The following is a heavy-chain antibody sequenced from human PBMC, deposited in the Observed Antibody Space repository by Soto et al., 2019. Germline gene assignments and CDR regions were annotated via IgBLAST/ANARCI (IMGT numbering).Heavy chain of an antibody. D-gene: IGHD6-13*01. CDR3: ARVWQQLASYYYYGMDV. CDR2: IWYDGSNK. CDR1: GFTFSSYG. J-gene: IGHJ6*02. V-gene: IGHV3-33*01. Sequence: GGSLRLSCAASGFTFSSYGMHWVRQAPGKGLEWVAVIWYDGSNKYYADSVKGRFTISRDNSKNTLYLQMNSLRAEDTAVYYCARVWQQLASYYYYGMDVWGQGTTVTVSS.